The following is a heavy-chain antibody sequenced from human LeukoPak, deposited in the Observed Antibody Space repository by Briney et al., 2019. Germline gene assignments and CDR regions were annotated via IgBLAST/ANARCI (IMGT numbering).Heavy chain of an antibody. J-gene: IGHJ5*02. CDR1: AYTFNNYL. D-gene: IGHD3-10*01. Sequence: ASVKVSCKASAYTFNNYLMHWVRQAPGQGLEWMGIIDPSGGSTDYAQKFQGRVTMTRDTSTTTVYMELSSLRSEDTAVYYCARDLGLRGVTNWFDPWGQGTLVTVSS. CDR2: IDPSGGST. CDR3: ARDLGLRGVTNWFDP. V-gene: IGHV1-46*02.